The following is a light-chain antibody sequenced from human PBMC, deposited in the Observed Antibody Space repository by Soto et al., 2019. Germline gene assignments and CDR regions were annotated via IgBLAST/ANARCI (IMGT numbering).Light chain of an antibody. CDR3: QQANSFPLT. Sequence: DIQMTQSPSSVSASVGDRVTITCRASQGLSSWLAWYQQKPGKAPKLLISGTSSLQSGVPSRFSGSGFGTDFTLTISSLQPEDFATYYCQQANSFPLTFGGGTKVEIK. V-gene: IGKV1-12*01. J-gene: IGKJ4*01. CDR2: GTS. CDR1: QGLSSW.